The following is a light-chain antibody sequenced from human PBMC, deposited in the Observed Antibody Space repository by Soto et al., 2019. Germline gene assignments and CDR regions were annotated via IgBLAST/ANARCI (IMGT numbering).Light chain of an antibody. CDR3: SSFTSSTTLL. CDR1: ATDVGAYNY. Sequence: QSALTQPASVSGSPGQSITISCTGTATDVGAYNYLSWYQQHPGRAPKLIIYAVTDRPSGVADRFSGSKSGDTASLTISGLQAEDEAHYYCSSFTSSTTLLFGGGTKLTVL. J-gene: IGLJ2*01. CDR2: AVT. V-gene: IGLV2-14*01.